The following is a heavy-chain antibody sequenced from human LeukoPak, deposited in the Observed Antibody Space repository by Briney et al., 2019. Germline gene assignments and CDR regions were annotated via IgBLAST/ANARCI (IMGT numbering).Heavy chain of an antibody. D-gene: IGHD6-6*01. Sequence: PSETLSLTCTVSGGSISSSSYYWGWIRQPPGKGLEWIGSIYYSGSTYYNPSLKSRVTISVDTSKNQFSLKLSSVTAADTAVYYCARLNLYSSSPHFDYWGQGTLVTVSS. CDR1: GGSISSSSYY. J-gene: IGHJ4*02. V-gene: IGHV4-39*01. CDR3: ARLNLYSSSPHFDY. CDR2: IYYSGST.